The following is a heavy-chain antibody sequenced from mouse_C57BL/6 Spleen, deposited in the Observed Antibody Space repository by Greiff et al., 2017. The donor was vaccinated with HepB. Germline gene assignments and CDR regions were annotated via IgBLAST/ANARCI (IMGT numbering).Heavy chain of an antibody. CDR3: AREGGIYYGTLDY. Sequence: SGPELVKPGASVKISCKASGYAFSSSWMNWVKQRPGKGLEWIGRIYPGDGDTNYNGKFKGKATLTADKSSSTAYMQLSSLTSEDSAVYFCAREGGIYYGTLDYWGQGTTLTVSS. CDR1: GYAFSSSW. CDR2: IYPGDGDT. D-gene: IGHD2-1*01. J-gene: IGHJ2*01. V-gene: IGHV1-82*01.